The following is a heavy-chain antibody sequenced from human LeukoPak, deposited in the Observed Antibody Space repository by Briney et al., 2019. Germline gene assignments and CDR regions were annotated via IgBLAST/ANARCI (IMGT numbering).Heavy chain of an antibody. J-gene: IGHJ4*02. D-gene: IGHD3-9*01. V-gene: IGHV3-23*01. CDR3: AKVGPDYDILTGYYYYFDY. CDR2: ISGSGGST. Sequence: GGSLRLSCAASGFTFSSYAMSWVRQAPGKGLEWVSAISGSGGSTYYADSVKGRFTISRDNSKNTLYLQMNSLRAEDTAVYYCAKVGPDYDILTGYYYYFDYWGQGTLATVSS. CDR1: GFTFSSYA.